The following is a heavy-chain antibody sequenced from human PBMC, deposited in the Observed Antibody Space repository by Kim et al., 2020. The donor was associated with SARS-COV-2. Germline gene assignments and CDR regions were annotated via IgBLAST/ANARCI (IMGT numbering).Heavy chain of an antibody. D-gene: IGHD3-10*01. CDR3: ARGYYGSGSTQDY. V-gene: IGHV4-34*01. J-gene: IGHJ4*02. CDR2: INHSGST. CDR1: GGSFSGYY. Sequence: SETLSLTCAVYGGSFSGYYWSWIRQPPGKGLEWIGEINHSGSTNYNPSLKSRVTISVDTSKNQFSLKLSSVTAADTAVYYCARGYYGSGSTQDYWGQGTLVTVSS.